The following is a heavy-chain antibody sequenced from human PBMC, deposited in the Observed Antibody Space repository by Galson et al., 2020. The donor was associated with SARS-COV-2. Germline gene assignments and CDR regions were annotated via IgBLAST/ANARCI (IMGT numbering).Heavy chain of an antibody. V-gene: IGHV3-21*01. J-gene: IGHJ6*04. Sequence: NSGGSLRLSCAASGFPFSTYSMNWVRLAPGKGLDWVSSISTSSSYTYYADPVKGRFSISRDNPRNSLYLQMNSLRAEDTAVYYCARDEGIRGYNYGRLYYGMDVWGKGTTVTVSS. CDR3: ARDEGIRGYNYGRLYYGMDV. D-gene: IGHD5-18*01. CDR1: GFPFSTYS. CDR2: ISTSSSYT.